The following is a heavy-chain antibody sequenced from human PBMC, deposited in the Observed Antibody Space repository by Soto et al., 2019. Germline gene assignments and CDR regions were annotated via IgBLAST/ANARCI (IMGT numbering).Heavy chain of an antibody. CDR1: GYTFTSYD. CDR2: MNPNSGNT. Sequence: GASVKVSCKASGYTFTSYDINWVRQATGQGLEWMGWMNPNSGNTGYAQKFQGRVTMTRNTSISTAYMELSSLRSEDTAVYYCARAYYDFWSGYSTHGMDVWGQGTTVTVSS. D-gene: IGHD3-3*01. J-gene: IGHJ6*02. V-gene: IGHV1-8*01. CDR3: ARAYYDFWSGYSTHGMDV.